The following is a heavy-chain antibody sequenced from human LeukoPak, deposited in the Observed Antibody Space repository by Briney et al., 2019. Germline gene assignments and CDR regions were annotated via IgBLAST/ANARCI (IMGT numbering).Heavy chain of an antibody. D-gene: IGHD2-21*02. CDR3: ARPDYCGGDCFWNYFDY. V-gene: IGHV3-30*02. CDR2: IWYDGSNK. J-gene: IGHJ4*02. CDR1: GFTFSSYG. Sequence: GGSLRLSCAASGFTFSSYGMHWVRQAPGKGLEWVALIWYDGSNKYYADSVKGRFTISRDNSKSTLYLQMSSLRREDTAVYYCARPDYCGGDCFWNYFDYWGQGTLVTVSS.